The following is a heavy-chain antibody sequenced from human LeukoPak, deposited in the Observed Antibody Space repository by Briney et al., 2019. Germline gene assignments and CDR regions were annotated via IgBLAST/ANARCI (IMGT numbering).Heavy chain of an antibody. CDR3: TTDIGYYYYMDV. CDR2: IKSKTDGGTT. V-gene: IGHV3-15*01. Sequence: GGSLRLSCAASGFTFSNAWMSWVRQAPGEGLEWVGRIKSKTDGGTTDYAAPVKGRFTISRDDSKNTLYLQMNSLKTEDTAVYYCTTDIGYYYYMDVWGKGTTVTVSS. J-gene: IGHJ6*03. CDR1: GFTFSNAW.